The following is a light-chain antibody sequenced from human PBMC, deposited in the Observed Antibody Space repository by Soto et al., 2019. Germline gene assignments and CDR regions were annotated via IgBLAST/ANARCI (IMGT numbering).Light chain of an antibody. CDR3: SLYTSIDTVL. CDR1: SGDVGGYNY. CDR2: EVS. J-gene: IGLJ2*01. V-gene: IGLV2-14*01. Sequence: QSALTQPASVSGSPGQSITISCTGTSGDVGGYNYVSWYQQHPGKAPKLMIYEVSHRPSGVSNRFSGSKSGNTASLTISGLQAEDEADYFCSLYTSIDTVLFGGGTQLTVL.